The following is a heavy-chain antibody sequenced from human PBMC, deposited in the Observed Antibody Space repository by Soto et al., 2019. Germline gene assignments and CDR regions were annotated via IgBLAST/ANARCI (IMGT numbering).Heavy chain of an antibody. D-gene: IGHD3-22*01. CDR2: IWYDGSNK. CDR3: ARDRPYYYDSSGYVMDY. J-gene: IGHJ4*02. Sequence: ALRLSCAASGFTFSSYGMHRVRQAPGKGLEWVAVIWYDGSNKYYADSVKGRFTISRDNSKNTLYLQMNSLRAEDTAVYYCARDRPYYYDSSGYVMDYWGQGTLVTVSS. V-gene: IGHV3-33*01. CDR1: GFTFSSYG.